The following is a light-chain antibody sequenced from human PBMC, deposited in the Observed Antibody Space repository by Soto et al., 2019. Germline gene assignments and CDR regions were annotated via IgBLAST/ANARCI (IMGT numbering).Light chain of an antibody. CDR2: DVS. CDR1: SSDVGAYNY. Sequence: QSVLTQPASVSGSPGQSITISCTGTSSDVGAYNYVSCYQQHPGKAPKLMIFDVSNRPSGVSNRFSGSKSGNTASLTISGLQAEDETHYYCSSYTSSSTLVVGGGTKLTVL. V-gene: IGLV2-14*01. CDR3: SSYTSSSTLV. J-gene: IGLJ2*01.